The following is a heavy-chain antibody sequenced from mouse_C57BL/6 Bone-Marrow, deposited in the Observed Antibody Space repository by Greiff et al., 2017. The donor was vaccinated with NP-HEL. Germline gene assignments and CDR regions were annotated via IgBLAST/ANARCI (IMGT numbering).Heavy chain of an antibody. CDR2: ISSGGSST. D-gene: IGHD2-5*01. Sequence: EVHLVESGGDLVKPGGSLKLSCAASGFTFSRYGLSWVRQTPDKRLEWVATISSGGSSTYYPASVKGRFTISRDNAKNTLYLQMSSLKSEDTAMYYCARHYYSNYFDYWGQGTTLTVSS. V-gene: IGHV5-6*01. CDR1: GFTFSRYG. CDR3: ARHYYSNYFDY. J-gene: IGHJ2*01.